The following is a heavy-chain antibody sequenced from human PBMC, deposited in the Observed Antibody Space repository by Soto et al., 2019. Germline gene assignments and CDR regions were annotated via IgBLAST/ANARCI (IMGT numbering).Heavy chain of an antibody. V-gene: IGHV3-9*01. CDR1: GFTFDDYA. J-gene: IGHJ4*02. Sequence: EVQLVESGGGLVQPGRSLRLSCAASGFTFDDYAMHWVRQAPGKGLEWVSGISWNSGSIGYADSVKGRFTISRDNPKNSLQLQMNSLRAEDTALYYCAKDRGLVLSFYFDYWGQGTLVTVSS. CDR3: AKDRGLVLSFYFDY. D-gene: IGHD6-19*01. CDR2: ISWNSGSI.